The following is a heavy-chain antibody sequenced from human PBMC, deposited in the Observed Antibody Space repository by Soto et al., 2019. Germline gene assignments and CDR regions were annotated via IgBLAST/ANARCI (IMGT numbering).Heavy chain of an antibody. V-gene: IGHV3-33*06. CDR3: ANDTSGWDPYEY. D-gene: IGHD6-19*01. CDR1: GFSFSRYG. J-gene: IGHJ4*02. Sequence: QVELVESGGGVVQPGGSLRLSCVASGFSFSRYGMHWVRQAPGKGLEWVAVLSHDEVTRFYADSVRGRFTISRDNSRNTLYQQMNSLTADDTAVYSCANDTSGWDPYEYWGQGALVIVSS. CDR2: LSHDEVTR.